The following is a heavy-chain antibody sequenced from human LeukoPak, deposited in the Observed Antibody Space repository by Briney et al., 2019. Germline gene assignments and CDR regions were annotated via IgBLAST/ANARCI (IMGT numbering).Heavy chain of an antibody. Sequence: PSETLSLTCTVSGGSISSSSSYWGWIRQPPGKGLEWIGSIYHSGSTSYNPSLMSRVTISADTSKNQFSLKLSSVTAADTAVYYCASYSGTNFDYWGQGTLVTVSS. CDR3: ASYSGTNFDY. D-gene: IGHD6-19*01. V-gene: IGHV4-39*01. CDR1: GGSISSSSSY. CDR2: IYHSGST. J-gene: IGHJ4*02.